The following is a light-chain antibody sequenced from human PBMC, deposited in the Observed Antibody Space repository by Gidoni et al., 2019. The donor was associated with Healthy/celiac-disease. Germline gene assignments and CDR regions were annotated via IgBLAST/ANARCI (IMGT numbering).Light chain of an antibody. J-gene: IGKJ1*01. CDR3: QQYGSSLWT. CDR1: QSVSSSY. CDR2: CAS. Sequence: EMVLTQSPGTLSLSPGERATLSSRASQSVSSSYLAWYHQKTGQAPRLLIYCASSMATGIPDRFSGSGSGTAFTLTIIRLEPEDFAVYYCQQYGSSLWTFGQGTKVEIK. V-gene: IGKV3-20*01.